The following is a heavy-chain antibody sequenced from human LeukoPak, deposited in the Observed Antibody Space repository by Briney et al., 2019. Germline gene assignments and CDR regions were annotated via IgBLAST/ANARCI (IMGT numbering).Heavy chain of an antibody. CDR2: INPNSGAT. CDR3: ASGYRFGN. J-gene: IGHJ4*02. V-gene: IGHV1-2*02. Sequence: ASAKVSCKASEYTFTGYYMHWVRQAPGQGLEWMGWINPNSGATDYAQNFQGRVTLTRDTSISTAYMELSRLRSVDTAVYYCASGYRFGNWGQGTLVTVSS. CDR1: EYTFTGYY. D-gene: IGHD5-18*01.